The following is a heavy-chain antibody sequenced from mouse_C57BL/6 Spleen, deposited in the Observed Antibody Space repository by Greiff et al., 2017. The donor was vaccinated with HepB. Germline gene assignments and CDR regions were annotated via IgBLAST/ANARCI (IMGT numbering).Heavy chain of an antibody. CDR2: ISSGSSTI. V-gene: IGHV5-17*01. D-gene: IGHD2-5*01. Sequence: EVKLMESGGGLVKPGGSLKLSCAASGFTFSDYGMHWVRQAPEKGLEWVAYISSGSSTIYYADTVKGRFTISRDNAKNTLFLQMTSLRSEDTAMYYCARYPSYYSNYEAMDYWGQGTSVTVSS. CDR1: GFTFSDYG. CDR3: ARYPSYYSNYEAMDY. J-gene: IGHJ4*01.